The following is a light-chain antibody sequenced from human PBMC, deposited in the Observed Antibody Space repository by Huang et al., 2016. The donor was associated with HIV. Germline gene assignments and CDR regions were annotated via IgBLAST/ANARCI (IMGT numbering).Light chain of an antibody. CDR2: GAS. CDR3: QQYGSSPWT. CDR1: QSVSSSY. V-gene: IGKV3-20*01. J-gene: IGKJ1*01. Sequence: EIVLTQSPGTLSLSPGERATLSCRASQSVSSSYLAWYQQKPGQAPRLLIYGASSRATGIPDRFSGSGSGTDFTLTISRLEPKDFAVYYCQQYGSSPWTFGQGTMVEIK.